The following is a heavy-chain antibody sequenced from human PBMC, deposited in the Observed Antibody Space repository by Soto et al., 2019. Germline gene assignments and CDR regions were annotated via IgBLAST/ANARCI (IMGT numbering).Heavy chain of an antibody. J-gene: IGHJ4*02. D-gene: IGHD6-6*01. Sequence: QVQLVQSGAEVKKPGASVKVSCKAYGYTLPSYDINWVPQATGQGLERMGWMNPNSGNTGYAQKFQGRVTMTRNTTISTAYMELSSLRSEDTAVDYCARGAVVADSSSHVYYWVQGPLVTVSS. CDR2: MNPNSGNT. CDR1: GYTLPSYD. CDR3: ARGAVVADSSSHVYY. V-gene: IGHV1-8*01.